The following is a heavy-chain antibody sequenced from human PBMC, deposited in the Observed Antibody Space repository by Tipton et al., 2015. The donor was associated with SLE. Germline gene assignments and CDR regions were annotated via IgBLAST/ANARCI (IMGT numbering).Heavy chain of an antibody. J-gene: IGHJ3*02. Sequence: TLSLTCTVSGASISSYSWSWIRQPAGKGLEWIGRIYTSGSTNYNPSLKSRVTMSVDTSKNQFSLKLSSVTAADTAVYYSARDGSQWGGDAFDIWGQGTMVTVSS. D-gene: IGHD1-26*01. CDR2: IYTSGST. V-gene: IGHV4-4*07. CDR3: ARDGSQWGGDAFDI. CDR1: GASISSYS.